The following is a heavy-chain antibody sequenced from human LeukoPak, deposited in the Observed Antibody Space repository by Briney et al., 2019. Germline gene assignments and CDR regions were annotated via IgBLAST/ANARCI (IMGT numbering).Heavy chain of an antibody. CDR2: ISSSSSYI. J-gene: IGHJ4*02. CDR1: GFTFSSYS. D-gene: IGHD3-3*01. CDR3: ARDPVGEDFGVVNGEADY. V-gene: IGHV3-21*01. Sequence: PGGSLRLSCAASGFTFSSYSMNWVRQAPGKGLEWASSISSSSSYIYYADSVKGRFTISRDNAKNSLYLQMNSLRAEDTAVYYCARDPVGEDFGVVNGEADYWGQGTLVTVSS.